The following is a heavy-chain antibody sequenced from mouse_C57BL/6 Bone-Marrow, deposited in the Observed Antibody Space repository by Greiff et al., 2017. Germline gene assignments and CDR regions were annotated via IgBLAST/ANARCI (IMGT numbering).Heavy chain of an antibody. D-gene: IGHD2-1*01. CDR1: GYTFTSYW. CDR2: IDPSDSYT. CDR3: AKGGNYVGDY. V-gene: IGHV1-59*01. J-gene: IGHJ2*01. Sequence: QVQLQQPGAELVRPGTSVKLSCKASGYTFTSYWMHWVKQRPGQGLEWIGVIDPSDSYTNYNQKFKGKATLTVDTSSSTAYMQLSSLTSEDSAVYDCAKGGNYVGDYWGQGTTLTVSS.